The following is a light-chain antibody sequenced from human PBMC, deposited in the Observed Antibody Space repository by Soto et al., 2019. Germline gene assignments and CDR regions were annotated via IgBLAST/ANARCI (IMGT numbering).Light chain of an antibody. J-gene: IGLJ1*01. CDR2: EVS. CDR1: SSDVGGYNF. Sequence: QSALTQPPSASGSPGQSVTISCTGTSSDVGGYNFVSWYQHHPGKAPKLMIYEVSKRPSGVPDRFSGSKSGNTASLTVSXXXXXXXADYYCSSYAGSNNYVFGTGTKVTVL. CDR3: SSYAGSNNYV. V-gene: IGLV2-8*01.